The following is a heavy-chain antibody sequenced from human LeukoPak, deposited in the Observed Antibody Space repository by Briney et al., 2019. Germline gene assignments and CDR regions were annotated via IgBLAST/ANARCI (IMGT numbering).Heavy chain of an antibody. J-gene: IGHJ4*02. CDR3: ARGGSVVTATPLDFDY. V-gene: IGHV4-34*01. D-gene: IGHD2-21*02. Sequence: PGGSLRLSCAASGFTFSSHAMSWIRQPPGKGLEWIGEINHSGSTNYNPSLKSRVTISVDTSKNQFSLKLSSVTAADTAVYYCARGGSVVTATPLDFDYWGQGTLVTVSS. CDR1: GFTFSSHA. CDR2: INHSGST.